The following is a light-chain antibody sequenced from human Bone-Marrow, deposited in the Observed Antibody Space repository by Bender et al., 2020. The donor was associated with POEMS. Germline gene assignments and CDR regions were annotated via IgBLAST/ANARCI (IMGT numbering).Light chain of an antibody. CDR3: AVWDDSLNGWV. Sequence: QSVLTQPPSASGTPGQRVTISCSGGSSNIGAHAVNWYQHLPVPAPTLLIYSSHRRPSEVPDRFSGSRSGTSASLAISGLQSEDEADYYCAVWDDSLNGWVFGGGTKLTVL. CDR2: SSH. V-gene: IGLV1-44*01. J-gene: IGLJ3*02. CDR1: SSNIGAHA.